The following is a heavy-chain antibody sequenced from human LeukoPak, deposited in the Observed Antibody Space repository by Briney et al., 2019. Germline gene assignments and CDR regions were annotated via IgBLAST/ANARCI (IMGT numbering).Heavy chain of an antibody. D-gene: IGHD3-3*01. CDR1: GFAFSSYS. J-gene: IGHJ4*02. Sequence: GGSLRLSCAASGFAFSSYSMNWVRQAPGKGLEWVSSISSTSSYIYYAGSVKGRFTISRDNAKNSLYLQMNSLTPEDTAVYYCARGSRFWSGYSKYYFDYWGQGALVTVSS. V-gene: IGHV3-21*04. CDR2: ISSTSSYI. CDR3: ARGSRFWSGYSKYYFDY.